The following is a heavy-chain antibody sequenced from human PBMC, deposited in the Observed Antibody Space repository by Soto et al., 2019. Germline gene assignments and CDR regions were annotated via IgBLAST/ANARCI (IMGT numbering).Heavy chain of an antibody. Sequence: QVQLAESGGSVVQPGRSLRLSCAASGFSFSDYAMHWVRQVPGKGLDWVAVIWFDGSNVYYGDSAEGRFTIYRDNSKNTLYLQMNSLRADDTAVYYGARGRAVAGTILFCDYWGQGTLVTVSS. V-gene: IGHV3-33*01. J-gene: IGHJ4*02. CDR2: IWFDGSNV. D-gene: IGHD6-19*01. CDR3: ARGRAVAGTILFCDY. CDR1: GFSFSDYA.